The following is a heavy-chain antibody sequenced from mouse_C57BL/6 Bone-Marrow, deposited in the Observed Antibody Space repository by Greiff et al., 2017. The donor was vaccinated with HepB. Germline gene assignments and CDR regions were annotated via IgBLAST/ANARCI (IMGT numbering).Heavy chain of an antibody. CDR1: GYAFSSSW. V-gene: IGHV1-82*01. J-gene: IGHJ2*01. CDR3: ARGGVY. CDR2: IYPGDGDT. Sequence: QVHLQQSGPELVKPGASVKISCKASGYAFSSSWMNWVKQRPGKGLEWIGRIYPGDGDTNYNGKFKGKATLTADKSSSTAYMQLSSLTSEDSAVYFCARGGVYWGQGTTLTVSS.